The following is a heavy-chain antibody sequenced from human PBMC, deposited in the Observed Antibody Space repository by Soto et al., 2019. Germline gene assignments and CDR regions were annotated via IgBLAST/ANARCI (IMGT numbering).Heavy chain of an antibody. CDR1: GYTFTSYA. CDR2: LSIYNGNT. V-gene: IGHV1-18*01. J-gene: IGHJ4*02. D-gene: IGHD1-26*01. Sequence: QVHLVQSGAEVKEPGASVKVSCKTSGYTFTSYALSWVRQAPGQGLEWMGWLSIYNGNTNYAQKFQGRVTVTTDTSTDTALNELRNLRSDDTAVYYCATVVGAVPYWGQGTLVTVSS. CDR3: ATVVGAVPY.